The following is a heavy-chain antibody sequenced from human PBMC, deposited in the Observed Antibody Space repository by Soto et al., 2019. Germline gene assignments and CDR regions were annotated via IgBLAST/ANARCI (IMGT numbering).Heavy chain of an antibody. Sequence: QVQLVQSGAEVKKPGASVKVSCKASGYTFSDNYIHWVRQAPGQGLEWMGWINPISGGTKYAQQFQGWITMTRDTSITTTYMEVSRLRSDDTAIYYCARSHELALAFDHWGQGTLVTVSS. D-gene: IGHD1-7*01. CDR2: INPISGGT. CDR3: ARSHELALAFDH. V-gene: IGHV1-2*04. J-gene: IGHJ4*02. CDR1: GYTFSDNY.